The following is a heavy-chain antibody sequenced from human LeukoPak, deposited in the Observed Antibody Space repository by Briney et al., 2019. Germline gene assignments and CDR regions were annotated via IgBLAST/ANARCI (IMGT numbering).Heavy chain of an antibody. CDR3: ARAVPGTYYDLDY. J-gene: IGHJ4*02. V-gene: IGHV3-53*01. D-gene: IGHD3-10*01. CDR1: GFTVSSNY. CDR2: IYSGGST. Sequence: GGSLRLSCAASGFTVSSNYMSWVRQAPGKGLEWVSVIYSGGSTYYADSVKGRFTISRDDAKNSLHLQMNSLRGDDMAVYYCARAVPGTYYDLDYWGQGALVTVSS.